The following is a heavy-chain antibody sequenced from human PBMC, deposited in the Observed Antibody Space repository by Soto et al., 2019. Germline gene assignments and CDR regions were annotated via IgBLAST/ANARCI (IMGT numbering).Heavy chain of an antibody. D-gene: IGHD5-12*01. Sequence: ASLKVSCKASGYTFTSYGISWVRQAPGQGLEWMGWISAYNGNTNYAQKLQGRVTMTTDTSTSTAYMELRSLRSDDTAVYYCAREWGYSGYDSPLFDYWGQGTLVTVAS. V-gene: IGHV1-18*01. CDR1: GYTFTSYG. J-gene: IGHJ4*02. CDR3: AREWGYSGYDSPLFDY. CDR2: ISAYNGNT.